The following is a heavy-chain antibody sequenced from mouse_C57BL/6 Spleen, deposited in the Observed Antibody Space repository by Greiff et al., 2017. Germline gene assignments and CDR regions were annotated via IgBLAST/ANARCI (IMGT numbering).Heavy chain of an antibody. Sequence: VQLQQSGPELVKPGASVKISCKASGYTFTDYYMNWVKQSPGKSLEWIGDINPNNGGTSYNQKFKGKATLTVDKSSSTAYMQLRSLTSEDSAVYYCGRRESFDYWGQGTTLTVSS. CDR3: GRRESFDY. V-gene: IGHV1-26*01. J-gene: IGHJ2*01. CDR2: INPNNGGT. CDR1: GYTFTDYY.